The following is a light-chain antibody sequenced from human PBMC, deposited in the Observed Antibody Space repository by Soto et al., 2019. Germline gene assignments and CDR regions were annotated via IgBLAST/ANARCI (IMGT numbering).Light chain of an antibody. CDR1: TSDVGTYDY. CDR3: SSYVGATTRV. Sequence: QSALTQPASVSGSPGQSITISCTGTTSDVGTYDYVSWYQHQPGKAPKVMIYEVSNRPSGVSDRFSGSKSGNTASLTISGLQAEDEADYYCSSYVGATTRVFGTGTKV. V-gene: IGLV2-14*01. J-gene: IGLJ1*01. CDR2: EVS.